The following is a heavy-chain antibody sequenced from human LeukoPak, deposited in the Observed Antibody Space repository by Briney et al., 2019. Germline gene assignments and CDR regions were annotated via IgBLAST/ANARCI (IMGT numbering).Heavy chain of an antibody. CDR2: ISGDGVSS. D-gene: IGHD2-2*01. CDR3: VREQFSHTSNYFDN. V-gene: IGHV3-43*02. Sequence: TAGSLRISCAASGFMFDDYAMHWVRQVPGRGLEWVSLISGDGVSSFYADSVKGRFTISRDNNNSSLSLQMRRLTTEDTAFYYCVREQFSHTSNYFDNWGQGILVTVSS. J-gene: IGHJ4*02. CDR1: GFMFDDYA.